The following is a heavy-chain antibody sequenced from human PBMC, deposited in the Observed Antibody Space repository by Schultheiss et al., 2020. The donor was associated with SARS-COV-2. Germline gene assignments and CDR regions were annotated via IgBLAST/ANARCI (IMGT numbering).Heavy chain of an antibody. Sequence: SETLSLTCAVYGGSFSDYYWSWIRQPPGKGLEWIGEINHSGSTNYNPSLKSRVTISVDTSKNQFSLKLSSVTAADTAVYYCARGQYSSNWYGSRPFDPWGQGTLVTVSS. V-gene: IGHV4-34*01. CDR2: INHSGST. CDR3: ARGQYSSNWYGSRPFDP. CDR1: GGSFSDYY. D-gene: IGHD6-13*01. J-gene: IGHJ5*02.